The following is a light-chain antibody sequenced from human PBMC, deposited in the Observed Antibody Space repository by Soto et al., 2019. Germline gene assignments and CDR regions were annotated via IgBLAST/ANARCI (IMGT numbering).Light chain of an antibody. CDR3: SSYRSSSTLYV. CDR2: EVS. V-gene: IGLV2-14*01. Sequence: QSALTQPASVSGSPGQSITIFCTGTRREAGFYNYVSWYQQHPGKAPKLMIHEVSNRPSGVSNRFSGSKSGNTASLTISGLQAEDEADYYCSSYRSSSTLYVFGTGTRSPS. J-gene: IGLJ1*01. CDR1: RREAGFYNY.